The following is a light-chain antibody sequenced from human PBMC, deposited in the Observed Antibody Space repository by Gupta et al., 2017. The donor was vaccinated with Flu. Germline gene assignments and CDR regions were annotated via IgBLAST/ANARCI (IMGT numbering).Light chain of an antibody. V-gene: IGKV1-39*01. J-gene: IGKJ2*01. CDR2: AAS. CDR3: YQTDSHSVI. Sequence: DIQLTQSPSSLSASIGDRVTITCRASQSISSYLSWYQQIPGKAPKLLIYAASTLQSRVPSRFSGSRSGTHFTLTIIRLQPEDFATYYCYQTDSHSVIFGQGTKLEI. CDR1: QSISSY.